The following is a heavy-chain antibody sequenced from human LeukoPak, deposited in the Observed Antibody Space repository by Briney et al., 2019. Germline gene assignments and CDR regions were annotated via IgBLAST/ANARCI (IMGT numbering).Heavy chain of an antibody. CDR2: VDPEDGET. D-gene: IGHD3-3*01. J-gene: IGHJ4*02. Sequence: GATVKISCKVSGHNFTDYFMHWVQQAPGKGLEWMGVVDPEDGETIYAEKFQGRVTMSADRPTDTAYMELSSLRSEDTAVYYCATAWDFWSGYSLDSWGQGTLVTVSS. CDR3: ATAWDFWSGYSLDS. CDR1: GHNFTDYF. V-gene: IGHV1-69-2*01.